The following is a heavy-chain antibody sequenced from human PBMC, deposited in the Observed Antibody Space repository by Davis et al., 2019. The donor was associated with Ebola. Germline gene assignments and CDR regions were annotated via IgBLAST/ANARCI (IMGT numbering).Heavy chain of an antibody. CDR3: AKESEGEWELLLYYYYGMDV. D-gene: IGHD1-26*01. V-gene: IGHV3-30*18. CDR1: GFTLRSYG. CDR2: LSFDRSNQ. J-gene: IGHJ6*02. Sequence: PGESLKISCSAPGFTLRSYGMPWVRPAPGKGLEWVAVLSFDRSNQYYADSAKGRFTISRDNSKNTPYLQMNSLRAEDTAVYYCAKESEGEWELLLYYYYGMDVWGQGTTVTVSS.